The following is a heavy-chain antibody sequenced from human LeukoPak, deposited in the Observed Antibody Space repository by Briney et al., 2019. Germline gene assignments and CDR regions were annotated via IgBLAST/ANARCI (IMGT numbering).Heavy chain of an antibody. CDR3: ARVPHSANPPDY. Sequence: GGSLRLSCAASGFTFSSYVMHWVRQAPGKGLEWVAIISYDGSNKYYADSVKGRFTTSRDNSKNTLYLQMNSLRAEDTAVYYCARVPHSANPPDYWGQGTLVTVSS. D-gene: IGHD4/OR15-4a*01. V-gene: IGHV3-30*04. J-gene: IGHJ4*02. CDR2: ISYDGSNK. CDR1: GFTFSSYV.